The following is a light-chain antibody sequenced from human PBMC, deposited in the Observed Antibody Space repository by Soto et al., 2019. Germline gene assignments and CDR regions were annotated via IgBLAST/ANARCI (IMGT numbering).Light chain of an antibody. J-gene: IGKJ4*01. CDR1: HSVDIY. Sequence: EVVLTQSPDTLSLSPGERATLSCRTSHSVDIYLAWYQQKPGKAPRLLIYDASNRVTGIPTRCSGTGSVSDFTLTSSSLEPKDFEVYYYEEGKYCPPFTFGGGTKVEIK. CDR2: DAS. CDR3: EEGKYCPPFT. V-gene: IGKV3-11*01.